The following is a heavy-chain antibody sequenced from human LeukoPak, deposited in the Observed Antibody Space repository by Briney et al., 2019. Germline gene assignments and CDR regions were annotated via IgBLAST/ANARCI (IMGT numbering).Heavy chain of an antibody. D-gene: IGHD6-13*01. CDR1: GFTFTSSA. CDR2: IVVGSGNT. Sequence: SVTVSCTASGFTFTSSAVQWVRQARGQRLEWIGWIVVGSGNTNYAQKFQERVTITRDMSTSTAYMELSSLRSEDTAVYYCAAEGQSIAAAGTSGMDVWGQGTTVTVSS. CDR3: AAEGQSIAAAGTSGMDV. V-gene: IGHV1-58*01. J-gene: IGHJ6*02.